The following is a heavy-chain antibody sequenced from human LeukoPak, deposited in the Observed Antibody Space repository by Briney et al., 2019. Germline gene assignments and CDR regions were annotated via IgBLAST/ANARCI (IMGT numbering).Heavy chain of an antibody. Sequence: SETLSLTCTVSGGSISSGGYYWSWIRQHPGKGLEWIGYIYYSGSTYYNPSLKSRVSISVDTSKNQFSLKLSSVTAADTVVYYCARDRYFIGFDYWGQGTLVTVSS. CDR1: GGSISSGGYY. CDR3: ARDRYFIGFDY. V-gene: IGHV4-30-4*08. D-gene: IGHD3-9*01. CDR2: IYYSGST. J-gene: IGHJ4*02.